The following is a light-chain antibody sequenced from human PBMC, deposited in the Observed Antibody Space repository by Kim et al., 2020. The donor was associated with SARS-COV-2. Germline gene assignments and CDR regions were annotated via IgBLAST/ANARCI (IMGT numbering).Light chain of an antibody. CDR1: QSVSSSY. Sequence: SPGERATLPCRASQSVSSSYLAWYQQKPSQAPRLLIYGASSRATGIPDRFSGSGSGTDFTLTISRLEPEDFAVYYCQQYGSSPLTFGRGTRLEIK. J-gene: IGKJ5*01. CDR2: GAS. V-gene: IGKV3-20*01. CDR3: QQYGSSPLT.